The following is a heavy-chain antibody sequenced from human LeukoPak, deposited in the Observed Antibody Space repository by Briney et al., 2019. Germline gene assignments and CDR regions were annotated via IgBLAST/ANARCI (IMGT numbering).Heavy chain of an antibody. J-gene: IGHJ6*02. CDR3: AKEGIAAAGGHYYYYGMDV. Sequence: GRSLRLSCAASGFTFSSYGMHWVRQAPGRGLEWVAVISYDGSNKYYADPVKGRFTISRDNSKNTLYLQMNSLRAEDTAVYYCAKEGIAAAGGHYYYYGMDVWGQGTTVTVSS. CDR1: GFTFSSYG. D-gene: IGHD6-13*01. CDR2: ISYDGSNK. V-gene: IGHV3-30*18.